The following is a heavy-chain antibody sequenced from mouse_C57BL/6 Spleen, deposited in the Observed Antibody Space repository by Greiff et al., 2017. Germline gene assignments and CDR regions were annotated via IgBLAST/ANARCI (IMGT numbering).Heavy chain of an antibody. Sequence: EVQLQQSGPELVKPGASVKMSCKASGYTITDYYMHWVKQSPGKSLEWIGCINPDNGGTSYNPKFQGKATMTADKSSSTAYLELSSLTSEDSAVYYCARGRTRAYWGQGTLVTVSA. CDR1: GYTITDYY. J-gene: IGHJ3*01. CDR3: ARGRTRAY. V-gene: IGHV1-22*01. CDR2: INPDNGGT. D-gene: IGHD1-1*01.